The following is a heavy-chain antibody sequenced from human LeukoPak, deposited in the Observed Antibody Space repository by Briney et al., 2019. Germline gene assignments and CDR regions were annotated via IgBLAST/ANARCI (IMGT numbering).Heavy chain of an antibody. V-gene: IGHV3-7*05. Sequence: QPGGSLRLSCAASGFTFSSSWMTWVRQAPGKGPEWVAHIKEDGTEEYYVDSVKGRFTISRDNAKNSLYLQMNSLTAEDTAMYYCTRTFLSGDGYKVGYFDYWGQGTLVTVSS. D-gene: IGHD5-24*01. CDR1: GFTFSSSW. CDR3: TRTFLSGDGYKVGYFDY. J-gene: IGHJ4*02. CDR2: IKEDGTEE.